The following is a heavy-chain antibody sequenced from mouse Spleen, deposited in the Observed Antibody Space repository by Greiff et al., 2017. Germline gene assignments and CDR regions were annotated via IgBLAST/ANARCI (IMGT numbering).Heavy chain of an antibody. CDR3: ARSPAYYSNYVDYAMDY. CDR1: GYTFTSYW. D-gene: IGHD2-5*01. CDR2: IDPSDSYT. J-gene: IGHJ4*01. V-gene: IGHV1-69*01. Sequence: VQLQQPGAELVMPGASVKLSCKASGYTFTSYWMHWVKQRPGQGLEWIGEIDPSDSYTNYNQKFKGKATLTVDKSSSTAYMQLSSLTSEDSAVYYCARSPAYYSNYVDYAMDYWGQGTSVTVSS.